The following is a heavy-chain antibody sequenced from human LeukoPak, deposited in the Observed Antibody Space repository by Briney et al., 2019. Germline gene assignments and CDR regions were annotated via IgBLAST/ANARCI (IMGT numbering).Heavy chain of an antibody. CDR1: GGSISSYY. D-gene: IGHD6-19*01. J-gene: IGHJ4*02. V-gene: IGHV4-59*08. CDR3: ARSQWLAAPTPFDY. CDR2: IYCSGST. Sequence: PSETLSLTCTASGGSISSYYWSWIRQPPGKGLEWIGYIYCSGSTNYNPSLKSRVTISVDTSKNQFSLKLSSVTAADTAVYYCARSQWLAAPTPFDYWGQGTLVTVSS.